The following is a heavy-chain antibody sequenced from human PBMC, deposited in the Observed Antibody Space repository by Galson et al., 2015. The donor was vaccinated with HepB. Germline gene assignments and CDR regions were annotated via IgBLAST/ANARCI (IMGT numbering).Heavy chain of an antibody. Sequence: SLRLSCAASGFTFSSYAMSWVRQAPGKGLEWVSAISGSGGSTYYADSVKGRFTSSRDNSKNTLYLQMNSLRAEDTAVYYCAKDLLDCSGGSCYSAFDYWGQGTLVTVSS. CDR1: GFTFSSYA. J-gene: IGHJ4*02. V-gene: IGHV3-23*01. CDR2: ISGSGGST. CDR3: AKDLLDCSGGSCYSAFDY. D-gene: IGHD2-15*01.